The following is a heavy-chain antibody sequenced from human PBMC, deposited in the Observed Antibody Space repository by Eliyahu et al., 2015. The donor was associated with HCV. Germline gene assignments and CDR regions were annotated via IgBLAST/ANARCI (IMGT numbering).Heavy chain of an antibody. CDR3: ARVPPPFYNWFDP. V-gene: IGHV1-8*01. J-gene: IGHJ5*02. D-gene: IGHD2/OR15-2a*01. Sequence: QVQLVQSGAEVKKPGASVKXXCXASGYTFTSYXINWVRQATGQGLEWMGWMXPNXGNTGYAQKFQGRVTMTRNTSISTAYMELSSLRSEDTAVYYCARVPPPFYNWFDPWGQGTLVTVSS. CDR2: MXPNXGNT. CDR1: GYTFTSYX.